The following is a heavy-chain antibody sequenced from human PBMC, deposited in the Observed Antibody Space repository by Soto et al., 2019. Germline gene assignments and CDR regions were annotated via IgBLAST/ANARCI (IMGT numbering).Heavy chain of an antibody. CDR3: AAARRGGTKVHWFDP. D-gene: IGHD4-4*01. Sequence: SVKVSCKASGFTFTSSAMQWVRQARGQRLEWIGWIVVGSGNTNYAQKFQERVTITRDMSTSTAYMELSSLRSEDTAVYYCAAARRGGTKVHWFDPWGQGTLVTVSS. V-gene: IGHV1-58*02. CDR2: IVVGSGNT. J-gene: IGHJ5*02. CDR1: GFTFTSSA.